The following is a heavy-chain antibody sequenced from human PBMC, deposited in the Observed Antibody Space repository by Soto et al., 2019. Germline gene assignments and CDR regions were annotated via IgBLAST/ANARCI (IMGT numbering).Heavy chain of an antibody. CDR3: ARDRPTSSIRARDYYYAMDV. CDR1: GYTFTTYG. J-gene: IGHJ6*02. Sequence: GASVKVSCKTSGYTFTTYGISWGRQAPGQGLEWMGWISSYNGNTNYAQKLQGRVTMTTDTSTTTAYMELRSLRSDGTAVYYCARDRPTSSIRARDYYYAMDVWGQGTTVTAP. D-gene: IGHD6-6*01. CDR2: ISSYNGNT. V-gene: IGHV1-18*01.